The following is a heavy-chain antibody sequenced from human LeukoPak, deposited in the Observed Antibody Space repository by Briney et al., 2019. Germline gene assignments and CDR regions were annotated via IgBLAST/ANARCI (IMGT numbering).Heavy chain of an antibody. J-gene: IGHJ5*02. D-gene: IGHD2-15*01. Sequence: GASVKVSCKASGYTFTSYDINWVRQATGQGLEWMGWMNPNSGNTGYAQKFQGRVTMTRNTSISTAYMELSSLRSEDTAVYYCARVSLGYRSGGSCYSYWFDPWGQGTLVTVSS. CDR3: ARVSLGYRSGGSCYSYWFDP. CDR2: MNPNSGNT. V-gene: IGHV1-8*01. CDR1: GYTFTSYD.